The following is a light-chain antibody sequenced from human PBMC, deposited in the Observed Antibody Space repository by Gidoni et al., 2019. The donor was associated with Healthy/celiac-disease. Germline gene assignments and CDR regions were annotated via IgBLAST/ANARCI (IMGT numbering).Light chain of an antibody. J-gene: IGKJ3*01. V-gene: IGKV4-1*01. CDR1: QSVLYSSNNKNY. Sequence: DIVMTQSPASLAVSLGERATINCKSSQSVLYSSNNKNYLAWYQQKPGQPPKLLIYWASTRESGVPDRFSGSWAGTDFTLTISSLQAEDVAVYYCQQYYSTPFFGPGTKVDIK. CDR3: QQYYSTPF. CDR2: WAS.